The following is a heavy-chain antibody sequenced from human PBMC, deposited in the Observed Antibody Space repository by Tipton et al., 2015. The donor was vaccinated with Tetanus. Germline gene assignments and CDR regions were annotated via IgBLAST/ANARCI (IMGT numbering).Heavy chain of an antibody. CDR3: ARGPLENEGYFDS. CDR2: IYYLGNT. D-gene: IGHD1-1*01. CDR1: GISVSTSDYY. V-gene: IGHV4-61*08. J-gene: IGHJ4*02. Sequence: TLSLTCTVSGISVSTSDYYWSWVRQPPGKELEWIGYIYYLGNTAYNPSLQSRVSMSVDTSKKQFSLRLNSVAAADTAVYFCARGPLENEGYFDSWGQGILVTVTA.